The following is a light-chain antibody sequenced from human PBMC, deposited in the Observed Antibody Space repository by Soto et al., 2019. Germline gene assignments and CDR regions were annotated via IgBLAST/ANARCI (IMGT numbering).Light chain of an antibody. CDR3: QQRSNWPSYT. J-gene: IGKJ2*01. V-gene: IGKV3-11*01. CDR2: DAS. Sequence: EIVLTQSPATLSLSPGERATLSCRASQSVSSYLAWYQQKPGQAPRLLIYDASNRATGIPARFSGSGSGTDFTLTISSLEPEDFAVYYCQQRSNWPSYTXGXGTKLEIK. CDR1: QSVSSY.